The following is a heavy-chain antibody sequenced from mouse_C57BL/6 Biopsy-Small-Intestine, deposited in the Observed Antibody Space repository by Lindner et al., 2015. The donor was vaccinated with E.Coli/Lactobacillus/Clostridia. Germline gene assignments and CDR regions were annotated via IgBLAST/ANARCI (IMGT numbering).Heavy chain of an antibody. Sequence: VQLQESGPELVKPGASVKISCKASGYSFTGYYMNWVKQSPEKSPEWIGEINPSTGGTTYNQKFKAKATLTVDKSSSTAYMQLKSLTSEDSAVYYCARSYYDYLDYWGQGTTLTVSS. V-gene: IGHV1-42*01. CDR1: GYSFTGYY. J-gene: IGHJ2*01. CDR3: ARSYYDYLDY. CDR2: INPSTGGT. D-gene: IGHD2-4*01.